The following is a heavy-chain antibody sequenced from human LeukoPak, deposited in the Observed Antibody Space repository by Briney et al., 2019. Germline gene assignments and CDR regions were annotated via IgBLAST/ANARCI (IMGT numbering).Heavy chain of an antibody. V-gene: IGHV1-2*02. CDR2: INPNSGGT. D-gene: IGHD6-19*01. J-gene: IGHJ3*02. CDR3: ARDRQWLIQLGALDI. CDR1: GYTFTGYY. Sequence: ASVKVSCKASGYTFTGYYMHWVRQAPGQGLEWMGWINPNSGGTNYAQKFQGRVTMTRDTSISTAYMELSRLRSDDTAVYYCARDRQWLIQLGALDIWGQGTMVTVSS.